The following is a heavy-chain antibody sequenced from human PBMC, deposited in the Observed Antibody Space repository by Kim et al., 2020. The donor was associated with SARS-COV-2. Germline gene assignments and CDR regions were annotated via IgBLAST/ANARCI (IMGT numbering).Heavy chain of an antibody. V-gene: IGHV3-66*01. CDR2: IYSGDTT. Sequence: GGSLRLSCAASGFTVSTNYMSWVRQAPGKGLEWVSIIYSGDTTFYLNSVKGRFTISRDNSKNTLYLQMNSLRADDTAVYYCARDNYYVDAGAYGMDVWGQETTVTVSA. CDR3: ARDNYYVDAGAYGMDV. J-gene: IGHJ6*01. D-gene: IGHD3-22*01. CDR1: GFTVSTNY.